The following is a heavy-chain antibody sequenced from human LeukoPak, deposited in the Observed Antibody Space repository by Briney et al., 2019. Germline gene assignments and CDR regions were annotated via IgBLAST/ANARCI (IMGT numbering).Heavy chain of an antibody. CDR3: AKAGDGGSPFDY. Sequence: PGGSLRLSCAASGFTFSSYAMSWVRQAPGKGLEWVSAISGSGGSTYYADSMKGRFTISRDSSKNTLYLQMNSLRAEDTAVYYCAKAGDGGSPFDYWGQGTLVTVSS. V-gene: IGHV3-23*01. D-gene: IGHD3-10*01. J-gene: IGHJ4*02. CDR2: ISGSGGST. CDR1: GFTFSSYA.